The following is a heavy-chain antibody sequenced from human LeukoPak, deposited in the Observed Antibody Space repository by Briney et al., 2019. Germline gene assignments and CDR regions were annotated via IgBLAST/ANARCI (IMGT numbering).Heavy chain of an antibody. CDR3: ARDPYGDYVYDY. V-gene: IGHV1-2*02. D-gene: IGHD4-17*01. CDR2: INPNSGGT. Sequence: ASVKVSCKASGYTFTGYYMHWVRQAPGQGLEWMGWINPNSGGTNYAQKFQGRVTMTRDTSIGTAYMELSRLRSDDTAVYYCARDPYGDYVYDYWGQGTLVTVSS. CDR1: GYTFTGYY. J-gene: IGHJ4*02.